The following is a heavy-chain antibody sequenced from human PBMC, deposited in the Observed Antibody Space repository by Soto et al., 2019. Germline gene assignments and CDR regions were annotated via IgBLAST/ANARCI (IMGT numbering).Heavy chain of an antibody. CDR2: INHSGST. D-gene: IGHD3-10*01. Sequence: SETLSLTCAVYGGSFSGYYWTWIRQPPGTGLEWIGEINHSGSTNYNPSLKSRVTISVDTSKNQFSLKLSSVTAADTAVYYCARVGGFGATTIDYWGQGTLVTVSS. V-gene: IGHV4-34*01. J-gene: IGHJ4*02. CDR3: ARVGGFGATTIDY. CDR1: GGSFSGYY.